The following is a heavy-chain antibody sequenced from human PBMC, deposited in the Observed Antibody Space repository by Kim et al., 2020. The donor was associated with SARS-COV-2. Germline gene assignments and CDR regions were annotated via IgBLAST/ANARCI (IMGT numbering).Heavy chain of an antibody. CDR1: GYTFTSYG. CDR3: ARDLMVADTPYYYYYGMDV. D-gene: IGHD2-15*01. CDR2: ISAYNGNT. Sequence: ASVKVSCKASGYTFTSYGISWVRQAPGQGLEWMGWISAYNGNTNYAQKLQGRVTMTTDTSTSTAYMELRSLRSDDTAVYYCARDLMVADTPYYYYYGMDVWGQGTTVTVSS. V-gene: IGHV1-18*01. J-gene: IGHJ6*02.